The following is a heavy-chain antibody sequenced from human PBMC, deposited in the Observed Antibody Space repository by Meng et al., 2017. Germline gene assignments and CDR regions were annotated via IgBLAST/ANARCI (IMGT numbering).Heavy chain of an antibody. D-gene: IGHD3-10*01. CDR3: ARGLAARYSYYYGSGSYYQNWFDP. CDR1: GGAFSGYY. V-gene: IGHV4-34*01. CDR2: INHSGST. J-gene: IGHJ5*02. Sequence: QQEGWASGLVNVSGNQPPTGPGYGGAFSGYYWSWSRQPPGKGLEWIGEINHSGSTNSNPSLKSRVTISVDTSKNQFSLKLSSVTAADTAVYYCARGLAARYSYYYGSGSYYQNWFDPWGQGTLVTVSS.